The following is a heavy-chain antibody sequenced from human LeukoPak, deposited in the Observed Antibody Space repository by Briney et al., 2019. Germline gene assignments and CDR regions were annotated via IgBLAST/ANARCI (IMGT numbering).Heavy chain of an antibody. D-gene: IGHD3-22*01. V-gene: IGHV4-39*01. CDR3: ARGLYDSSGYSAFDI. CDR1: GGSISSSSYY. J-gene: IGHJ3*02. CDR2: IYYSGST. Sequence: PSETLSLTCTVSGGSISSSSYYWGWIRQPPGKGLEWIGSIYYSGSTYYNPSLKSRVTISVDTSKNQFSLKLSSVTAADTAVYYCARGLYDSSGYSAFDIWGQGTMVTVSS.